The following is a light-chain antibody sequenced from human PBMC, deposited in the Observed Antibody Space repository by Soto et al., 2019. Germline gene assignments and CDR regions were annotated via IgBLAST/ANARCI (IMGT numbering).Light chain of an antibody. CDR1: QSVSSN. J-gene: IGKJ4*01. V-gene: IGKV3-15*01. CDR3: QQYNNWPPVLT. CDR2: GAS. Sequence: ELLMTQTPATLSVSPGERATLSCRASQSVSSNLAWYQQKPGQAPRLLIYGASTRATGIPDRFSGSGSGTEFTLTISSLQSEDFAVYYCQQYNNWPPVLTFGGGTKVDIK.